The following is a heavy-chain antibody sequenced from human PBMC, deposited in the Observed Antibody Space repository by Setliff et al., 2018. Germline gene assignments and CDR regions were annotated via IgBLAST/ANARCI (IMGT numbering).Heavy chain of an antibody. J-gene: IGHJ6*02. Sequence: SETLSLTCTVSGGSISSSSYYWGWIRQPPGKGLEWIGIIYYSGSTYYNPSLKSRVTISVDTSKNQSSLKLSSVTAADTAVYYCARQQQLVIGSTAYYYYGMDVWGQGTTVTV. CDR1: GGSISSSSYY. V-gene: IGHV4-39*07. D-gene: IGHD6-13*01. CDR3: ARQQQLVIGSTAYYYYGMDV. CDR2: IYYSGST.